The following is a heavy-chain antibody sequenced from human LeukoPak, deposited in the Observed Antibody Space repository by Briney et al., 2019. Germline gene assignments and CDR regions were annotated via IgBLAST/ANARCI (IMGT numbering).Heavy chain of an antibody. CDR1: GVSISSYY. V-gene: IGHV4-59*01. D-gene: IGHD5-18*01. CDR2: IYYSGST. CDR3: ARGGIQLWTHYFDY. Sequence: SETLSLTCTVSGVSISSYYWSWIRQPPGKGLEWIGYIYYSGSTNYNPSLKSRVTISVDTSKNQFSLKLSSVTAADTAVYYCARGGIQLWTHYFDYWGQGTLVTVSS. J-gene: IGHJ4*02.